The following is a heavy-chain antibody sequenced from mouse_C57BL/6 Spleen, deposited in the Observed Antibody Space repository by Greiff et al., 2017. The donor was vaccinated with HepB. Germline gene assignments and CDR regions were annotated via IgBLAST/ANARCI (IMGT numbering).Heavy chain of an antibody. D-gene: IGHD2-1*01. CDR2: IYPGSGST. J-gene: IGHJ4*01. CDR3: ALYYGNYFYYAMDY. V-gene: IGHV1-55*01. CDR1: GYTFTSYW. Sequence: VQLQQPGAELVKPGASVKMSCKASGYTFTSYWITWVKQRPGQGLEWIGDIYPGSGSTNYNEKFKSKATLTVDTSSSTAYMQLSSLTSEDSAVYYCALYYGNYFYYAMDYWGQGTSVTVSS.